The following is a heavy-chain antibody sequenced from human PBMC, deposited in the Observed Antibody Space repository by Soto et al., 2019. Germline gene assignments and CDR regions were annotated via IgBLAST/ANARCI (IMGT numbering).Heavy chain of an antibody. CDR1: GFTFSSYW. Sequence: GGSLRLSCAASGFTFSSYWMSWVRQAPGKGLEWVANIKQDGSEKYYVDSVKGRFTISRDNAKNSLYLQMNSLRAEDTAVYYCATSTIPNWGFIYYWGQGTLVTVSS. V-gene: IGHV3-7*03. J-gene: IGHJ4*02. CDR2: IKQDGSEK. D-gene: IGHD7-27*01. CDR3: ATSTIPNWGFIYY.